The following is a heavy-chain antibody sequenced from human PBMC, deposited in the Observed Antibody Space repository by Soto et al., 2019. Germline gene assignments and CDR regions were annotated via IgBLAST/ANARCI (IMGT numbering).Heavy chain of an antibody. CDR1: GFTFSSIW. J-gene: IGHJ4*02. CDR2: IRHDGADS. D-gene: IGHD3-10*01. Sequence: EVQLVESGGVSAQPGGSLRISCAASGFTFSSIWMHWVRQDPGKGLQWVSRIRHDGADSNYADFVGGRFTMSRDNTNNTLHLQMNRLRAEDTAVYYCAADLQAGSGSLGHWGQGTLVNVSS. V-gene: IGHV3-74*01. CDR3: AADLQAGSGSLGH.